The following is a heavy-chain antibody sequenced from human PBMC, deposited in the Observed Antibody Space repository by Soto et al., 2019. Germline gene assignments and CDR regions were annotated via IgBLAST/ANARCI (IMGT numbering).Heavy chain of an antibody. J-gene: IGHJ4*02. CDR3: ARVPMITFGGVIVSKGPVDY. CDR1: GYTFTSYG. Sequence: ASVKVSCKASGYTFTSYGISWVRQAPGQGLEWMGWISAYNGNTNYAQKLQGRVTMTTDTSTSTAYMELRSLRSDDTAVYYCARVPMITFGGVIVSKGPVDYWGQGTLVTVS. D-gene: IGHD3-16*02. CDR2: ISAYNGNT. V-gene: IGHV1-18*01.